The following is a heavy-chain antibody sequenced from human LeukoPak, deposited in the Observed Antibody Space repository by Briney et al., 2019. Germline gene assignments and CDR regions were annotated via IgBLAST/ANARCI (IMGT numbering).Heavy chain of an antibody. V-gene: IGHV4-59*12. CDR1: GGSISSYY. Sequence: SETLSLTCTVSGGSISSYYWSWIRQPPGKGLEWIGSIYYSGSTYYNPSLKSRVTISVDTSKNQFSLKLSSVTAADTAVYYCARDGSHYYFDYWGQGTLVTVSS. CDR2: IYYSGST. CDR3: ARDGSHYYFDY. J-gene: IGHJ4*02.